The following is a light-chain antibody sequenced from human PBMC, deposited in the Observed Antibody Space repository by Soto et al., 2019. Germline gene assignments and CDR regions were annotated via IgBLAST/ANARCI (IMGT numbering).Light chain of an antibody. CDR1: QSVPSNF. CDR2: GAS. CDR3: QQYGSSSWT. V-gene: IGKV3-20*01. J-gene: IGKJ1*01. Sequence: EIVLKQSAGTLSLSPGERVTLSCRASQSVPSNFLAWYQQKSGQAPRLLISGASSRATGIPDRFSGSGSGTDFTLTISRLEPEDFAVYYCQQYGSSSWTFGQGTKV.